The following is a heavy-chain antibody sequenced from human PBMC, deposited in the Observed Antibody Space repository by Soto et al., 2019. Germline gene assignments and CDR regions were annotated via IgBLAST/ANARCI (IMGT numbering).Heavy chain of an antibody. Sequence: GGSLRLSCAASGFTFSSYAMSWVRQAPGKGLEWVSAISGSGGSTYYADSVKGRFTISRDNSKNTLYLQMNSLRAEDTAVYYCANFSRLLTRGKEYYYYMDVGGKGTTVTVS. D-gene: IGHD3-9*01. CDR2: ISGSGGST. CDR3: ANFSRLLTRGKEYYYYMDV. CDR1: GFTFSSYA. V-gene: IGHV3-23*01. J-gene: IGHJ6*03.